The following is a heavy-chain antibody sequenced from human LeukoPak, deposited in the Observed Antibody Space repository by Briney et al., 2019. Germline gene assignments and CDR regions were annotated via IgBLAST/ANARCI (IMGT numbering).Heavy chain of an antibody. J-gene: IGHJ4*02. CDR3: AREPLGYCSSTSCYDFDY. CDR1: GFSFSTYT. D-gene: IGHD2-2*01. Sequence: GGSLRLSCAASGFSFSTYTMNWVRQAPGKGLEWVSSISSSSSYIYYADSVKGRFTISRDNAKNSLYLQMNSLRAEDTAVYYCAREPLGYCSSTSCYDFDYWGQGTLVTVSS. V-gene: IGHV3-21*01. CDR2: ISSSSSYI.